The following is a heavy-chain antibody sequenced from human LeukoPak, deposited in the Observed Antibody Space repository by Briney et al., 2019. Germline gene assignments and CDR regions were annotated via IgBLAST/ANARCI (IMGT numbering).Heavy chain of an antibody. J-gene: IGHJ3*02. CDR1: GGTFSSYA. CDR2: IIPIFCTA. CDR3: ARDSTSWAYCGGDCYRGRAFDI. V-gene: IGHV1-69*01. D-gene: IGHD2-21*02. Sequence: SVKVSCKASGGTFSSYAISWVRQAPGQGLEWMGWIIPIFCTANYAQKFQGRVTITADESTSTAYMELSSLRSEDTAVYYCARDSTSWAYCGGDCYRGRAFDIWGQGTMVTVSS.